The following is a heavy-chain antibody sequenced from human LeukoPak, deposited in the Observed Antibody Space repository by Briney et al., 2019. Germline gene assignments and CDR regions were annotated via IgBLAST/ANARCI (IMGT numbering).Heavy chain of an antibody. CDR2: ISFDGKNK. CDR1: GFFFSSHG. V-gene: IGHV3-30*04. J-gene: IGHJ4*02. Sequence: PWGSLRLSCATSGFFFSSHGLHWVRQAPGQGLEWLAVISFDGKNKFYADSVKGRFTISRDNSKNTLYLQMNSLRAEDTAVYYCAKAARLYFDWLLYFDYWGQGTLVTVSS. CDR3: AKAARLYFDWLLYFDY. D-gene: IGHD3-9*01.